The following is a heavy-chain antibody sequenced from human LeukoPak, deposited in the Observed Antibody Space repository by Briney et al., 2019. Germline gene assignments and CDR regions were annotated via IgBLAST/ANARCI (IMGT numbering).Heavy chain of an antibody. V-gene: IGHV1-8*01. D-gene: IGHD3-16*01. Sequence: ASVNVSCKASGYTFTSYDINWVRQATGQGLEWMGWMNPNSGNTGYAQKFQGRVTMTRNTSISTAYMELSSLRSEDTAVYYCARPNRMGNDAFDIWGQGTMVTVSS. CDR2: MNPNSGNT. J-gene: IGHJ3*02. CDR1: GYTFTSYD. CDR3: ARPNRMGNDAFDI.